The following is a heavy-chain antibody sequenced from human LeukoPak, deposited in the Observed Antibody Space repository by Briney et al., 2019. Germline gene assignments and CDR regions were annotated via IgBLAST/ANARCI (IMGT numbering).Heavy chain of an antibody. D-gene: IGHD4-23*01. CDR2: INSDGSTT. J-gene: IGHJ4*02. Sequence: SGGSLRLSCAASGFTFSSYWMHWVRQAPGKGLVWVSRINSDGSTTSDADSVKGRFTISRDNAKNTLYLQMNSLRAEDTAVYYCARRGDGGRSFDYWGQGTLVTVSS. CDR1: GFTFSSYW. V-gene: IGHV3-74*01. CDR3: ARRGDGGRSFDY.